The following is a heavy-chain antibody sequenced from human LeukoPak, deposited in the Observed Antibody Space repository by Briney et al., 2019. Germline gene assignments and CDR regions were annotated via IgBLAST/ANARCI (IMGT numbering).Heavy chain of an antibody. D-gene: IGHD3-9*01. Sequence: SETLSLTCTVSGGSITDYHWIWIRQPAGKGLEWIGRLYTSGSTNYNPSLKSRVSMSVDTSKKQFSLRLSSVTAADTAVYYCARGSSYYDILTGFDYWGQGTLVTVSS. CDR3: ARGSSYYDILTGFDY. CDR2: LYTSGST. CDR1: GGSITDYH. V-gene: IGHV4-4*07. J-gene: IGHJ4*02.